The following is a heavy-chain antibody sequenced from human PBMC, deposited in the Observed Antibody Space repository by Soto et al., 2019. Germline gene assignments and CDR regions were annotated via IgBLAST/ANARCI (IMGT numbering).Heavy chain of an antibody. V-gene: IGHV1-8*01. Sequence: QVQLVQSGAEVKKPGDSVKVSCKASGYTFTSYDINWVRQATGQGLEWIGWMSPKTGNTGYAQNFQGRVTMTRNPSISTAYMELSSLTSEDTAVYYCARGPPDWGFDLWRQGTLVPVSS. CDR1: GYTFTSYD. J-gene: IGHJ4*02. CDR3: ARGPPDWGFDL. CDR2: MSPKTGNT. D-gene: IGHD7-27*01.